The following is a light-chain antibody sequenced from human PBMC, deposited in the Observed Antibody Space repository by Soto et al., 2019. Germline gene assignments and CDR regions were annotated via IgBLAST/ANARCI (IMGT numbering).Light chain of an antibody. Sequence: EIVLTQSPGTLSLSPGERATLSCRASQGVSSTYLAWCQQKPGQAPRLLIYGASFRATGIPDRFSGSGSGTDFTLTISTLEPEDFAVYYCQQFGGSSRTFGQGTKVEIK. CDR3: QQFGGSSRT. V-gene: IGKV3-20*01. CDR1: QGVSSTY. CDR2: GAS. J-gene: IGKJ1*01.